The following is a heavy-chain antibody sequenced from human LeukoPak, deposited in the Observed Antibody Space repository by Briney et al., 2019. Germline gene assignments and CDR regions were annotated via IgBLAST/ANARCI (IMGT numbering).Heavy chain of an antibody. J-gene: IGHJ3*02. V-gene: IGHV4-59*01. CDR1: GGSISSYY. Sequence: PSETLSLTCTVSGGSISSYYWSWIRQPPGKGLEWIGYIYYSGSTNYNPSLKSRVTISVDTSKNQFSLKLSSVTAADTAVYYCARTLYYYDSSGYYRADAFDIWGQGTMVTVSS. CDR3: ARTLYYYDSSGYYRADAFDI. D-gene: IGHD3-22*01. CDR2: IYYSGST.